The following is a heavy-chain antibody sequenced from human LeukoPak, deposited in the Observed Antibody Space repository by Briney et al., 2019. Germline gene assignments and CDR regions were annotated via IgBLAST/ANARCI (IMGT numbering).Heavy chain of an antibody. D-gene: IGHD2-2*01. CDR3: AGLVVPAAPTDY. CDR1: GFTFSDYY. CDR2: ISSSGSTI. J-gene: IGHJ4*02. V-gene: IGHV3-11*04. Sequence: GGSLRLSCAASGFTFSDYYMSWIRQAPGKGLEWVSYISSSGSTIYYADSVKGRFTIPRDNAKNSLYLQMNSLRAEDTAVYYCAGLVVPAAPTDYWGQGTLVTVSS.